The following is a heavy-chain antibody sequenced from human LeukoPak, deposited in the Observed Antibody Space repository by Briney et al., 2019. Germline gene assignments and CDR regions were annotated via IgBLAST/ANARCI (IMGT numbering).Heavy chain of an antibody. V-gene: IGHV3-74*01. CDR2: VNSDGSST. J-gene: IGHJ4*02. D-gene: IGHD6-13*01. CDR1: GFTFSSYW. Sequence: PGGSLRLSCAAPGFTFSSYWMHWVRQAPGKGLVWVSRVNSDGSSTSYADSVKGRFTISRDNSKNTLYLQMSSLRPEDTAVYYCANGGYTSSWYVVDYWGQGTLVTVSS. CDR3: ANGGYTSSWYVVDY.